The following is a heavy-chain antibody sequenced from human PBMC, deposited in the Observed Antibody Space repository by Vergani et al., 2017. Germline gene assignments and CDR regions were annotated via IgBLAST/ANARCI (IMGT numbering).Heavy chain of an antibody. Sequence: VQLVQSGAEVKKPGASVKVSCKASGYTFTSYGISWVRQAPGKGLEWVANIKQDGSEKYYVDSVKGRFTISRDNAKNSLYLQMNSLRAEDTAVYYCARAPGGNYYDSSGYYYYYGMDVWGQGTTVTVSS. CDR3: ARAPGGNYYDSSGYYYYYGMDV. D-gene: IGHD3-22*01. CDR1: GYTFTSYG. V-gene: IGHV3-7*01. J-gene: IGHJ6*02. CDR2: IKQDGSEK.